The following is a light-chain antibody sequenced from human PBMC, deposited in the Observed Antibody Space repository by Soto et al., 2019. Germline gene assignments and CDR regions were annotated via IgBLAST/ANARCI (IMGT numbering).Light chain of an antibody. J-gene: IGLJ2*01. Sequence: QSVLTQPASVSGSPGQSITISCTGTSSEVGGYNYVSWYQQYPGKAPKLMIYDVTNRPSGVSNRFSGSKSGNTASLTISGLRAEDEADYYCSSYTSSSTVGVFGGGTKLTVL. V-gene: IGLV2-14*03. CDR3: SSYTSSSTVGV. CDR2: DVT. CDR1: SSEVGGYNY.